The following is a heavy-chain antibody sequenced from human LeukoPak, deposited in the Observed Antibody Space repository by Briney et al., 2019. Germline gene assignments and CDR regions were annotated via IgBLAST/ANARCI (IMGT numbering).Heavy chain of an antibody. J-gene: IGHJ6*03. V-gene: IGHV1-69*05. CDR2: IIPIFGTA. D-gene: IGHD2-2*01. CDR3: ARAGAPSVVVPAANDYYYYYMDV. Sequence: ASVKVSCKASGGTFSSYAISWVRQAPGQGLEWMGGIIPIFGTANYAQKFQGRVTITTDESTSTAYMELSSLRSEDTAVYYCARAGAPSVVVPAANDYYYYYMDVWGKGTTVTVSS. CDR1: GGTFSSYA.